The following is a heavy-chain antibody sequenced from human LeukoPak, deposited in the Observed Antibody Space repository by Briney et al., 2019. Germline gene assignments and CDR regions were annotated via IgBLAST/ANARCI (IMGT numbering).Heavy chain of an antibody. Sequence: GGSLRLSCAASGFAFSSYCMNWVRQAPGKGLEWVSSISSSSSYTYYADSVKGRFTISRDNAKNSLYLQMNSLRAEDTAVYYCARDSYYYDSSGFIDWVQGTLVTVSS. J-gene: IGHJ4*02. CDR1: GFAFSSYC. D-gene: IGHD3-22*01. CDR3: ARDSYYYDSSGFID. V-gene: IGHV3-21*01. CDR2: ISSSSSYT.